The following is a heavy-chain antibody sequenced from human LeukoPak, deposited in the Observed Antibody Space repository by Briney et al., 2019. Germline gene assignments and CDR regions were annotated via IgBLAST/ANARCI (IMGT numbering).Heavy chain of an antibody. CDR2: IDTSGNT. CDR1: GGSISSYY. V-gene: IGHV4-4*07. Sequence: SETLSLTCTVSGGSISSYYWSWIRQPAGKGLEWIGRIDTSGNTNYKPSLKSRVTMSVDTSKKQFSLKLSSVTAADTAVYYCARDEYAFWSGQGDNWFDPWGQGTLVTVSS. J-gene: IGHJ5*02. D-gene: IGHD3-3*01. CDR3: ARDEYAFWSGQGDNWFDP.